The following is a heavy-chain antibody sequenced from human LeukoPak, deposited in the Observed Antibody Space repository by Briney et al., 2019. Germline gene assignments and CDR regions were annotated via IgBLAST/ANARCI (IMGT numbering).Heavy chain of an antibody. J-gene: IGHJ4*02. D-gene: IGHD6-19*01. V-gene: IGHV3-48*03. CDR3: TALTVASNFDD. CDR1: GFSFSVYE. CDR2: ISCSGNTT. Sequence: GVPLRLSCAASGFSFSVYEIHWVRQSPGKGLEWISDISCSGNTTYYAHSVKGRYTLPRQNAKNSLSLHMNTVRAEDASFYFGTALTVASNFDDWGQGTLVTVPS.